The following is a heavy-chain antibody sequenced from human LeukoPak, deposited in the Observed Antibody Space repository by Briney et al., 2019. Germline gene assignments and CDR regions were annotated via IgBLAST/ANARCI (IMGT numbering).Heavy chain of an antibody. CDR1: GFPFSGYA. CDR3: AREREWELPRVFDF. V-gene: IGHV3-33*08. D-gene: IGHD1-26*01. CDR2: IWDDGSNK. J-gene: IGHJ4*02. Sequence: PGGSLRLSCAASGFPFSGYAMHWVRQAPGKGLEWVAVIWDDGSNKYYADSVKGRFTISRENCKNTLYLQMNSLRDEDTAVYYCAREREWELPRVFDFWGQGTLVTVSS.